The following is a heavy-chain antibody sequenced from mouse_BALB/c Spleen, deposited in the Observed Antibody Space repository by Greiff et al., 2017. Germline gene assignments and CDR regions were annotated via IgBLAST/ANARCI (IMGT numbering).Heavy chain of an antibody. Sequence: DVHLVESGGGLVQPGGSRKLSCAASGFTFSSFGMHWVRQAPEKGLEWVAYISSGSSTIYYADTVKGRFTIARDNPKNTLFLQMTSLRDEDTAMYYCARSGGYAAWCAYWGQGTLVTVSA. J-gene: IGHJ3*01. D-gene: IGHD3-1*01. CDR2: ISSGSSTI. CDR3: ARSGGYAAWCAY. V-gene: IGHV5-17*02. CDR1: GFTFSSFG.